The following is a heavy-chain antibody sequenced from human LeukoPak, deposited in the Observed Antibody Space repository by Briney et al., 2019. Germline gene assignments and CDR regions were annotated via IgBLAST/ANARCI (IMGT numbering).Heavy chain of an antibody. D-gene: IGHD5-12*01. V-gene: IGHV3-7*01. CDR2: IKQDGSEK. Sequence: PGRSLRLSCAASGFTFSSYWMSWVRQAPGKGLEWVANIKQDGSEKYYVDSVKGRFTISRDNAKNSLYLQMNSLRAEDTAVYYCASATIGGYGLPSHYWGQGTLVTVSS. CDR1: GFTFSSYW. J-gene: IGHJ4*02. CDR3: ASATIGGYGLPSHY.